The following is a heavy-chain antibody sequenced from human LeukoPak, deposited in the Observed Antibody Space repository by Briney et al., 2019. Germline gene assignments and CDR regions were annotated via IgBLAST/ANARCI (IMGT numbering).Heavy chain of an antibody. CDR2: ISGSGGST. CDR1: GFTFSSYA. J-gene: IGHJ4*02. V-gene: IGHV3-23*01. CDR3: AKGEGGYQLLSGLDY. Sequence: PGGSLRLSCAASGFTFSSYAMSWVRQAPGKGLEWVSAISGSGGSTYYADSVKGRFTISRDNSKNTLYLQMNSLRAEDTAVYYCAKGEGGYQLLSGLDYWGQGTLVTVSS. D-gene: IGHD2-2*01.